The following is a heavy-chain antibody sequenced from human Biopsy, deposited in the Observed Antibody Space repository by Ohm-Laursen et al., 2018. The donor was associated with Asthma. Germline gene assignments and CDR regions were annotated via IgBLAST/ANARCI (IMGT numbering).Heavy chain of an antibody. V-gene: IGHV3-9*01. CDR2: ISWNSATI. Sequence: SLRLSCTASGFKFDEYTMHWVRQAPGKGLEWVSGISWNSATIGYADSVEGRFTISRDNAKNSVFLHMDGLRPEDTAFYYCAKVRSDWVITESFDYWGQGVLVTVSS. D-gene: IGHD3-22*01. CDR1: GFKFDEYT. CDR3: AKVRSDWVITESFDY. J-gene: IGHJ4*02.